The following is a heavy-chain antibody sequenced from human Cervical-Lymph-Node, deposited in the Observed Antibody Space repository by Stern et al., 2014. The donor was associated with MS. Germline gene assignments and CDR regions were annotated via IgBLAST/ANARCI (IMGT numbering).Heavy chain of an antibody. D-gene: IGHD3-9*01. CDR2: IWYDGSNK. J-gene: IGHJ4*02. CDR3: AREGGRYFDWLNGYYFDY. CDR1: GFTFSSYG. V-gene: IGHV3-33*01. Sequence: QVQLVESGGGVVQPGRSLRLSCAASGFTFSSYGMHWVRQAPGKGLEWGAVIWYDGSNKYYADSVKGRFTISRDNSKNTLYLQMNSLRAEDTAVYYCAREGGRYFDWLNGYYFDYWGQGTLVTVSS.